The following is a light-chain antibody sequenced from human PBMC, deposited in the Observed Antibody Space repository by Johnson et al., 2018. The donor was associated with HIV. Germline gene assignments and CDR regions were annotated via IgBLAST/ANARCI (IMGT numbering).Light chain of an antibody. CDR3: GTWDTSLSAGGV. CDR1: SSTIGNNY. J-gene: IGLJ1*01. V-gene: IGLV1-51*02. Sequence: QSVLTQPPSVSAAPGQKVTISCSGSSSTIGNNYVSWYQVLPGTAPKLLIYKNNERPSGIPDRFSGSKSGTSATLGITGLQTGDEADYYCGTWDTSLSAGGVFVTGTKLTVL. CDR2: KNN.